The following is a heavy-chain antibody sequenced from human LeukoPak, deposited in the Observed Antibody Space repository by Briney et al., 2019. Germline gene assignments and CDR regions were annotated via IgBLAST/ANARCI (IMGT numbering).Heavy chain of an antibody. V-gene: IGHV1-69*05. CDR3: ARAGRWLRKLKSGDWFDP. J-gene: IGHJ5*02. CDR1: GGTFSSYA. Sequence: SVKVSCKASGGTFSSYAISWVRQAPGQGLEWMGGIIPIFGTANYAQKFQGRVTITMDESTSTAYMELSSLRSEDTAVYNCARAGRWLRKLKSGDWFDPWGQGTLVTVSS. D-gene: IGHD5-24*01. CDR2: IIPIFGTA.